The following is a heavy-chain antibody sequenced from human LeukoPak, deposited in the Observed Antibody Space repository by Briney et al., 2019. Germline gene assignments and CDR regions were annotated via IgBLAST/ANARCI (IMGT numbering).Heavy chain of an antibody. Sequence: GGSLRLSCAASGFSFSAYSMNWVRQAPGKGLEWVSDISSSSAYIFYADSVKGRFTISRDNAKNSLYPQMNSLRVEDTAVYYCARGAAAGRGSNWFDPWGQGTLVTVSS. J-gene: IGHJ5*02. CDR1: GFSFSAYS. CDR2: ISSSSAYI. V-gene: IGHV3-21*01. D-gene: IGHD6-13*01. CDR3: ARGAAAGRGSNWFDP.